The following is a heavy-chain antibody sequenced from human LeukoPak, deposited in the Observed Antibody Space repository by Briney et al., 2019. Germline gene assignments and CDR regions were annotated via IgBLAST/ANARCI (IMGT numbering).Heavy chain of an antibody. V-gene: IGHV1-8*01. CDR1: GYTFTSYD. J-gene: IGHJ3*02. Sequence: GASVKVSCKASGYTFTSYDINWVRQATGQGLEWMGWMNPNSGNTGYAQKFQGRVTMTRNTSISTAYMELSSLRSEDTAVYYCASGARRSTDFDIWGQGTMVTVSS. CDR2: MNPNSGNT. CDR3: ASGARRSTDFDI.